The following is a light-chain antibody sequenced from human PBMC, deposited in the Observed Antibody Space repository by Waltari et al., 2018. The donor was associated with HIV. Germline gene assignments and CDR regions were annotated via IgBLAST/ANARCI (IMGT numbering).Light chain of an antibody. V-gene: IGLV3-25*03. Sequence: SYELTQPPSVSVLPGQTARITCSGDALRDQSVSWYQQKPGQSPVLVMYKDTERPSGIPERFFGSTSGTSVTLIISGVQAEDEADYYCQSADTSLSYYVFGTGTKVSVL. J-gene: IGLJ1*01. CDR1: ALRDQS. CDR3: QSADTSLSYYV. CDR2: KDT.